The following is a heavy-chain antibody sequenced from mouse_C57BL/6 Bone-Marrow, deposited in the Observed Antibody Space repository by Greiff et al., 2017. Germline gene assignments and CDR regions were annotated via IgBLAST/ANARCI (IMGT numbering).Heavy chain of an antibody. CDR3: ARNSYYYGSRSYYAMGY. V-gene: IGHV14-3*01. CDR2: IDPANGNT. J-gene: IGHJ4*01. CDR1: GFNIKNTY. Sequence: VELQQSVAELVRPGASVKLSCTASGFNIKNTYMHWVKQRPEQGLEWIGRIDPANGNTKYAPKFQGKATITADTSSNTAYLQLSSLTSEDTAIYYCARNSYYYGSRSYYAMGYWGQGTSVTVSS. D-gene: IGHD1-1*01.